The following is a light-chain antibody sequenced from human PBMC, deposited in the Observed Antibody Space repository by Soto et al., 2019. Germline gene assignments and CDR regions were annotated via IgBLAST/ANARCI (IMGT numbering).Light chain of an antibody. V-gene: IGKV3-15*01. Sequence: EIVMTHSPATLSASPGERATLSCTASQSVSSNLAWYQQKPGQAPRLLIYGASTRATGIPARFSGSGSGTEFTLTISSLESEDFAVYYCQEYNNWPPMNTFGQGAKLEIK. CDR1: QSVSSN. J-gene: IGKJ2*01. CDR2: GAS. CDR3: QEYNNWPPMNT.